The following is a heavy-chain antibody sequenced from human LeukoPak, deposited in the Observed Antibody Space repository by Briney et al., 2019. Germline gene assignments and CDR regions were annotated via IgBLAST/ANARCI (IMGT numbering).Heavy chain of an antibody. J-gene: IGHJ4*02. V-gene: IGHV3-30*02. CDR1: GFNFSRNG. CDR3: ARDFDDVNGDFYYIPDY. Sequence: GGSLGLSCAASGFNFSRNGMHWVRQAPGKGLEWVAFIRYDGTKKFYGDSVRGRFTISRDNSKNTLYLQMNNLRDEDTAVYYCARDFDDVNGDFYYIPDYWGQGMLVTVSA. D-gene: IGHD2-21*02. CDR2: IRYDGTKK.